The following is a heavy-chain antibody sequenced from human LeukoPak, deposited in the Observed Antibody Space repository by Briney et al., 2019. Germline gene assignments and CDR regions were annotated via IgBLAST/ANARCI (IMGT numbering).Heavy chain of an antibody. D-gene: IGHD3-22*01. CDR1: GFTFSDYY. CDR3: ARRAGDYSHPYDC. J-gene: IGHJ4*02. V-gene: IGHV3-53*01. Sequence: GGSLRLSCAASGFTFSDYYMSWVRQAPGKGLEWVSFIYSGGNTHNSDSVKGRFTISRDNSKNTLYLQMNSLRAEDTAVYYCARRAGDYSHPYDCWGQGTLVTVSS. CDR2: IYSGGNT.